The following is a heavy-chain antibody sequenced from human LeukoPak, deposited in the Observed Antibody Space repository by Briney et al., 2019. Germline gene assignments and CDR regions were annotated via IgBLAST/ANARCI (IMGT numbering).Heavy chain of an antibody. CDR2: ISGSGGST. D-gene: IGHD5-24*01. Sequence: GESLRLSCVASGFTFSSQGISWVRQTPGKGLEWVSGISGSGGSTFYVDSVKGRFTISRDNSKNTVYLQMNSLRAEDSALYYCAKWDGYGDYWGQGTLVTVSS. J-gene: IGHJ4*02. V-gene: IGHV3-23*01. CDR3: AKWDGYGDY. CDR1: GFTFSSQG.